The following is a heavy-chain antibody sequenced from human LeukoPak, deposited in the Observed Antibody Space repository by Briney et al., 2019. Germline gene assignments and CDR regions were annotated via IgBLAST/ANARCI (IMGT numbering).Heavy chain of an antibody. D-gene: IGHD6-6*01. CDR1: VDSLSRFY. V-gene: IGHV4-4*09. CDR2: IYTSGGT. CDR3: ARLTRLSTSPDRYYLDY. Sequence: TLSLTCTVSVDSLSRFYWSCVRQPPGKGLGWVGDIYTSGGTTYTPSPKGRVTISIDTSKNQFSLKLSSVTATGAAVYYCARLTRLSTSPDRYYLDYWGQGTLVTVSS. J-gene: IGHJ4*02.